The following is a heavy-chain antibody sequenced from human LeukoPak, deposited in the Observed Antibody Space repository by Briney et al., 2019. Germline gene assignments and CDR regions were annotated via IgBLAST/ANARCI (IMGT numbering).Heavy chain of an antibody. V-gene: IGHV4-59*08. CDR2: IYYSGST. CDR1: GGSISSYY. D-gene: IGHD3-22*01. Sequence: SETLSLTCTVSGGSISSYYWTWIRQPPGKGLEWIGYIYYSGSTNYNPSLKSRVTISLDTSKNQFSLNLTSVTAADTAVYYCARLSYYYDSSESDTWGQGTMVTVSS. CDR3: ARLSYYYDSSESDT. J-gene: IGHJ3*02.